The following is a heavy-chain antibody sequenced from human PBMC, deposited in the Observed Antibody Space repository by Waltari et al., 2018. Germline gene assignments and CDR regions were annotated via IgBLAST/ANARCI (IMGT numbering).Heavy chain of an antibody. J-gene: IGHJ4*02. CDR2: IRYDGSNK. CDR1: GFTFSSYG. Sequence: VQLVESGGGVVQPGGSLRLSCAASGFTFSSYGMHWVRQAPGKGLEWVAFIRYDGSNKYYADSVKGRFTISRDNSKNTLYLQMNSLRAEDTAVYYCANRGYDFWSGYSVWGQGTLVTVSS. V-gene: IGHV3-30*02. D-gene: IGHD3-3*01. CDR3: ANRGYDFWSGYSV.